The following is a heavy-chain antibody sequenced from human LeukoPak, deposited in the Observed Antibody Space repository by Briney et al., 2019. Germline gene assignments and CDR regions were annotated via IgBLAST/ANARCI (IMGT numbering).Heavy chain of an antibody. Sequence: SETLSLTCAVYGGSFSGYYWSWIRQPPGKGLEWIGEINHSGSTNYNPSLKSRVTISVDTSKNQFSLKLSSVTAADTAVYYCGRRPQLASQTYIRRYYLDYWGQGTLVTVSS. V-gene: IGHV4-34*01. D-gene: IGHD1-1*01. J-gene: IGHJ4*02. CDR2: INHSGST. CDR3: GRRPQLASQTYIRRYYLDY. CDR1: GGSFSGYY.